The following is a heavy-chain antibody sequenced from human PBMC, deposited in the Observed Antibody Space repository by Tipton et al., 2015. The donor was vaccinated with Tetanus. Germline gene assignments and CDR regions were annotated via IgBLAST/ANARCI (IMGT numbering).Heavy chain of an antibody. D-gene: IGHD3-22*01. CDR3: ANLYYYDSSGYPAEDY. V-gene: IGHV4-34*01. J-gene: IGHJ4*02. CDR1: GGSFSGYY. CDR2: INHSGST. Sequence: TLSLTCAVYGGSFSGYYWSWIRQPPGKGLEWIGEINHSGSTNYNPSLKSRVTISVDTSKNQFSLKLSSVTAADTAVYYCANLYYYDSSGYPAEDYWGQGTLVTVSS.